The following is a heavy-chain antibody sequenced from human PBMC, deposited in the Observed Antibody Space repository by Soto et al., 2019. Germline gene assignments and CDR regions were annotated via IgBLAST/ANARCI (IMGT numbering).Heavy chain of an antibody. Sequence: GASGKVSCKASGYIFTAHSMHWVRQAPGQGLEWVGWFNPNSGDTIYAQKFQGRVTLTRDTSISTAYMELYSLRSDDTAVYYCTREASAVISLDFWGQGTLVTVSS. V-gene: IGHV1-2*02. J-gene: IGHJ4*02. D-gene: IGHD6-19*01. CDR3: TREASAVISLDF. CDR2: FNPNSGDT. CDR1: GYIFTAHS.